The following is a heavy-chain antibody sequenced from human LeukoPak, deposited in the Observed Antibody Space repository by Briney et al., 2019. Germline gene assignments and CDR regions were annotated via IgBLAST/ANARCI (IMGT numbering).Heavy chain of an antibody. CDR1: GFTFCHYG. Sequence: GGSLRLSCAAAGFTFCHYGMSWVRQAPGKGLEWVSGINWNGGRTGYADSVKGRFTISRDHAKNSLYLQMNSLRAEDTDLYYCAGVFREYYYDSSGYYYAPFFGYWGPRAMVTVSS. J-gene: IGHJ4*01. CDR3: AGVFREYYYDSSGYYYAPFFGY. V-gene: IGHV3-20*04. CDR2: INWNGGRT. D-gene: IGHD3-22*01.